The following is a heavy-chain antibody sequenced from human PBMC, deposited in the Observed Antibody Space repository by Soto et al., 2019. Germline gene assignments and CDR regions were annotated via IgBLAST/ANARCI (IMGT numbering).Heavy chain of an antibody. CDR1: GFTFSSNG. J-gene: IGHJ4*02. D-gene: IGHD3-16*01. CDR3: AKGGYDHTWFNPGDM. CDR2: ISYDGRSK. V-gene: IGHV3-30*18. Sequence: QVQLVESGGGVVQPGRSLRLSCAASGFTFSSNGMHWVRQAPGKGLEWVAVISYDGRSKYYGDSMKGRFTISRDNSKNTLYLQINRLRAEDTAVYYCAKGGYDHTWFNPGDMWGQGTLVTGSS.